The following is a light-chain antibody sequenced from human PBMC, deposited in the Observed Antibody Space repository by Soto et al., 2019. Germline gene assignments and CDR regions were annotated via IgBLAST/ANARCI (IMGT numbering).Light chain of an antibody. J-gene: IGLJ2*01. CDR2: DVN. CDR1: SSDVGGYNY. CDR3: SSYTTSTTPYVI. Sequence: QSALTQPASVSGSPGQSITISCTGTSSDVGGYNYVSWYQQHPGKAPKLMLYDVNDRPSGVSNRFSGSKSGSTASLTISGLQAEDEADYYCSSYTTSTTPYVIFGGGTKLTVL. V-gene: IGLV2-14*01.